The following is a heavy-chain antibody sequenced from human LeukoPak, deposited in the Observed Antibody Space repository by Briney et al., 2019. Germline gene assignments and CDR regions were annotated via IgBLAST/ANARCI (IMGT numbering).Heavy chain of an antibody. J-gene: IGHJ6*04. CDR1: GGTFSSYA. CDR2: IIPIFGTA. Sequence: VASVKVSCKASGGTFSSYAISWVRQAPGQGLEWMGGIIPIFGTANYAQKFQGRVTITADESTSTGYMELSSLRSEDTAVYYCAGGAYRELLWFGELLSPLYYYGMDVWGKGTTVTVSS. CDR3: AGGAYRELLWFGELLSPLYYYGMDV. V-gene: IGHV1-69*13. D-gene: IGHD3-10*01.